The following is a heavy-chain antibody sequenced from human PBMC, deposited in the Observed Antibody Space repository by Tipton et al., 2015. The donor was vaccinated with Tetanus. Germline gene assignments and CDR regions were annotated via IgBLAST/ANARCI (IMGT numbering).Heavy chain of an antibody. V-gene: IGHV3-9*01. Sequence: RSLRLSCAASGFTFDDYAMHWVRQAPGKGLEWVSGISWNSGSIGYADSVKGRFTISRDNAKNSLYLQMNSLRAEDTALYYCAKAVSYYGMDVCGQGTTVTVSS. D-gene: IGHD5/OR15-5a*01. J-gene: IGHJ6*02. CDR1: GFTFDDYA. CDR2: ISWNSGSI. CDR3: AKAVSYYGMDV.